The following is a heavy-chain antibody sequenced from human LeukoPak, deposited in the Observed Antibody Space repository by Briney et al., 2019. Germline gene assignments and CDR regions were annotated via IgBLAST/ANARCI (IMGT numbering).Heavy chain of an antibody. CDR2: VSGSGGST. Sequence: PGGSLRLSCAASGFTFSSYAMSWVRQAPGKGLEWVSAVSGSGGSTYYADSVKGRFTISRDNSKNTLYLQMNSLRAEETAVYYCAKGRGGTCAGGCYSRVFDFWGQGTLVTVSS. V-gene: IGHV3-23*01. CDR1: GFTFSSYA. CDR3: AKGRGGTCAGGCYSRVFDF. D-gene: IGHD2-21*02. J-gene: IGHJ4*02.